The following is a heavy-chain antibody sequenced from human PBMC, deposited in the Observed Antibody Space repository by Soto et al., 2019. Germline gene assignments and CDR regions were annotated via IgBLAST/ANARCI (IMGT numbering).Heavy chain of an antibody. D-gene: IGHD2-8*01. CDR2: ISYDGSNK. Sequence: QVQLVESGGGVVQPGRSLRLSCAASGFTFSSYGMHWVRQAPGKGLEWVAVISYDGSNKYYADSVKGRFTISRDNSKNTLYLQMNSLSAEDTAVYYCAKAVLMAYYYYGMDVWGQGTTVTVSS. J-gene: IGHJ6*02. CDR3: AKAVLMAYYYYGMDV. CDR1: GFTFSSYG. V-gene: IGHV3-30*18.